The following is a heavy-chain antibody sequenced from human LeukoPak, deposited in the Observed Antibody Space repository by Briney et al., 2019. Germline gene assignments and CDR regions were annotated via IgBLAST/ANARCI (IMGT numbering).Heavy chain of an antibody. D-gene: IGHD6-19*01. CDR1: GDSVSSNSAA. CDR3: ARGYSSGIDY. J-gene: IGHJ4*02. CDR2: TYYRSKWYN. Sequence: SQTLSLTCAISGDSVSSNSAAWNWIRQSPSRGLEWLGRTYYRSKWYNDYAVSMRSRVSINPDTSKNQFSLQLNSVTPDDTAVYYCARGYSSGIDYWGQGTLVTVSS. V-gene: IGHV6-1*01.